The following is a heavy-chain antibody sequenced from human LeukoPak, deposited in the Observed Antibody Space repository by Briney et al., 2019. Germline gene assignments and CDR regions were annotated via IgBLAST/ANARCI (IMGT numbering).Heavy chain of an antibody. CDR3: AKRVTYYYDSRGDY. D-gene: IGHD3-22*01. CDR2: ISGSGGST. Sequence: GGSLRLSCAASGFTFSSYAMSWVRQAPGKGLEWVSAISGSGGSTYYADSVKGRFTISRDNSKNTPYLQMNSLRAEDTAVYYCAKRVTYYYDSRGDYWGQGTLVTVSS. V-gene: IGHV3-23*01. J-gene: IGHJ4*02. CDR1: GFTFSSYA.